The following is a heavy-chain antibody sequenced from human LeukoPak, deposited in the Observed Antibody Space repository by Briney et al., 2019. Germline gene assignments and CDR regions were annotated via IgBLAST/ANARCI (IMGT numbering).Heavy chain of an antibody. Sequence: GASVKVSCKASGYTFTSYGISWVRQAPGQGLEWMGWISAYNSNTNYAQKLQGRVTMTTDTSTSTAYMELRSLRSDDTAVYYCARSGVWFGESGLMDVWGKGTTVTVSS. CDR1: GYTFTSYG. CDR3: ARSGVWFGESGLMDV. V-gene: IGHV1-18*04. CDR2: ISAYNSNT. J-gene: IGHJ6*04. D-gene: IGHD3-10*01.